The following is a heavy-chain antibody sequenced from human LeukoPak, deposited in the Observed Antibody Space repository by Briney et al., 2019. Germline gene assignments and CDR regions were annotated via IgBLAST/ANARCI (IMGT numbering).Heavy chain of an antibody. CDR1: GYTFTSYG. CDR3: ARGWERGSYEYYFDY. Sequence: ASVKVSCKASGYTFTSYGISWVRQAPGQGLEWMGWISAYNGNTNYAQKLQGRVTMTTDTSTSTAYMELRSLRSDDTAVYYCARGWERGSYEYYFDYWGQGTLVTVSS. V-gene: IGHV1-18*01. CDR2: ISAYNGNT. D-gene: IGHD1-26*01. J-gene: IGHJ4*02.